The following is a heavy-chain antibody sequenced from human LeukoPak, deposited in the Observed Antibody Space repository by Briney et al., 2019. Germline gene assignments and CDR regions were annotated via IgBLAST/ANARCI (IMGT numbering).Heavy chain of an antibody. CDR2: IYSGGST. D-gene: IGHD1-1*01. Sequence: GGSLRLSCAASGFTVSSNLMSWVRQAPGKGLEWVSVIYSGGSTDYADSVKGRFTISRDNSKNTLYLQMNSLRAEDTAVYHCARGPAGYNWGQGTLVTVSS. CDR3: ARGPAGYN. J-gene: IGHJ4*02. CDR1: GFTVSSNL. V-gene: IGHV3-53*01.